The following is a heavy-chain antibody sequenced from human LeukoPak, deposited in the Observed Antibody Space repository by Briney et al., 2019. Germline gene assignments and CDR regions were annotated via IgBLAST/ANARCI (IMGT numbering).Heavy chain of an antibody. CDR3: ARSFGSGSYSTTYFDY. CDR1: GFTFSSYW. D-gene: IGHD3-10*01. J-gene: IGHJ4*02. Sequence: GGSLRLSCAASGFTFSSYWMHWVRQAPGKGLVWVSRINNDGSRTNYADSVKGRFTISRDNAKNTLYLQMNSLRGEDTAVYYCARSFGSGSYSTTYFDYWGQGALVTVSS. V-gene: IGHV3-74*01. CDR2: INNDGSRT.